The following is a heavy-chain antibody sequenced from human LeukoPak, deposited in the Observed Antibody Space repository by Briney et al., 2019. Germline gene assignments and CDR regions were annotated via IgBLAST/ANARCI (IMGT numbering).Heavy chain of an antibody. CDR3: ARVRDTAMEINY. V-gene: IGHV4-34*01. CDR1: GGSFSGYY. D-gene: IGHD5-18*01. CDR2: INHSGST. J-gene: IGHJ4*02. Sequence: SETLSLTCAVYGGSFSGYYWSWIRQPPGKGLEWIGEINHSGSTNYNPSLKSRVTLSVDTSKNQFSLKLSSVTAADTAVYYCARVRDTAMEINYWGQGTLVTVSS.